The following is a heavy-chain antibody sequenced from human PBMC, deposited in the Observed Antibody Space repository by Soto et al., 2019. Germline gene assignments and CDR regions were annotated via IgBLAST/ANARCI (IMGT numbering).Heavy chain of an antibody. D-gene: IGHD2-21*02. Sequence: QITLKESGPTLVRPTQTLTLTCTFSGFSLSTRGVAVGWVRQPPGKALEWLALIYWDDDQRYSPSLNNRLTISKDSSKNQVVLTMTNMDPVDTATYYCARNIYTPGGDWWFDPWGQGTLVTVSS. V-gene: IGHV2-5*02. CDR2: IYWDDDQ. CDR3: ARNIYTPGGDWWFDP. J-gene: IGHJ5*02. CDR1: GFSLSTRGVA.